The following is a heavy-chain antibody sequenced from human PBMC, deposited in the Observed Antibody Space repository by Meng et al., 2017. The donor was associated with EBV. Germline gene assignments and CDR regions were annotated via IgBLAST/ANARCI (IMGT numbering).Heavy chain of an antibody. CDR2: IIPIFGTA. CDR3: ARAEIAAAGRLDY. Sequence: QEQRVQSGAGVKKAGSSVKVSCKASGGTFSSYAISWVRQAPGQGLEWMGGIIPIFGTANYAQKFQGRVTITADKSTSTAYMELSSLRSEDTAVYYCARAEIAAAGRLDYWGQGTLVTVFS. V-gene: IGHV1-69*06. D-gene: IGHD6-13*01. CDR1: GGTFSSYA. J-gene: IGHJ4*02.